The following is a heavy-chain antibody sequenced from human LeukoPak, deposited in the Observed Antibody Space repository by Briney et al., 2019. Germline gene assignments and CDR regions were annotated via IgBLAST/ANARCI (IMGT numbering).Heavy chain of an antibody. Sequence: PSETLSLTYAVYGGSFSGYYWSWIRQPPGKGLEWIGEINHSGSTNYNPSLKSRVTISVDTSKNQFSLKLSSVTAADTAVYYCARGGRGYCSGGSCYYPSYWFDPWGQGTLVTVSS. V-gene: IGHV4-34*01. J-gene: IGHJ5*02. CDR1: GGSFSGYY. CDR2: INHSGST. D-gene: IGHD2-15*01. CDR3: ARGGRGYCSGGSCYYPSYWFDP.